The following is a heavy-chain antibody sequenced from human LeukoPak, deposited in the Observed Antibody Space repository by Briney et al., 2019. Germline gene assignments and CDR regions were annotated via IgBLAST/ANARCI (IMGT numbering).Heavy chain of an antibody. CDR3: AKTKLDWLLFVF. V-gene: IGHV4-39*07. CDR1: GGSISTSKYY. Sequence: SETLSLTCSVSGGSISTSKYYWVWIRQSPERGLEWIGSIFHNGNAFYSPSLQSRVTMSLDTSKSQFYLRLTSVTAADTALYYCAKTKLDWLLFVFWGQGILVTVSS. J-gene: IGHJ4*02. CDR2: IFHNGNA. D-gene: IGHD3-9*01.